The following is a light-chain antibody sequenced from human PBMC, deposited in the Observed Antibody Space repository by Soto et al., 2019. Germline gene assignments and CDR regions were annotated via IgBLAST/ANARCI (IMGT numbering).Light chain of an antibody. Sequence: QSVLTPPASVSGSPGQSITISCTGTSSDVGGYNYVSWYQQHPGKAPKLMIYDVSKRPSGVSNRFSGSKSGNTASLTISGLQAEDEADYYCSSYTSSSTLVVFGGGTKLTVL. J-gene: IGLJ2*01. V-gene: IGLV2-14*01. CDR1: SSDVGGYNY. CDR2: DVS. CDR3: SSYTSSSTLVV.